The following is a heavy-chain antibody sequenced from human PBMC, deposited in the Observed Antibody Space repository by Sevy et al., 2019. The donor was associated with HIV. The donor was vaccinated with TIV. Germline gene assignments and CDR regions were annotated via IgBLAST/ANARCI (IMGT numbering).Heavy chain of an antibody. CDR3: ARERGTYYDTSGYPYLLEAGFDY. CDR1: GFPFNYYA. V-gene: IGHV3-48*02. J-gene: IGHJ4*02. Sequence: GGSLRLSCVASGFPFNYYAMNWVRQAPGKGLEWILYINSDSDTMYYGDSVKGRFTISRDNAKNSLYLQMNSLRDEDPAVYYCARERGTYYDTSGYPYLLEAGFDYWGQGTLVTVSS. D-gene: IGHD3-22*01. CDR2: INSDSDTM.